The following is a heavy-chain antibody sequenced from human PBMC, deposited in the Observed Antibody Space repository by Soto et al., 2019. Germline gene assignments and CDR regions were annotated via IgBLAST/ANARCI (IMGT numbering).Heavy chain of an antibody. D-gene: IGHD2-21*01. V-gene: IGHV3-21*01. CDR3: VRSGTARLLRHSWFDT. CDR1: GFTFNTYD. Sequence: GGSLRLSCAASGFTFNTYDMNWVRQAPGKGLEWVSPITASSAYIYYVDSVRGRITISRDNAKNSLFLQMHSLRAEDTAVYYCVRSGTARLLRHSWFDTWGQGTLVTVSS. J-gene: IGHJ5*02. CDR2: ITASSAYI.